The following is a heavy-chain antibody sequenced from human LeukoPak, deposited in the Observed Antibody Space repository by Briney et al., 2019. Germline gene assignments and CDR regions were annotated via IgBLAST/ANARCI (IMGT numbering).Heavy chain of an antibody. CDR3: ASHGNAFGGVFGY. Sequence: SQTLSLTCTVSGGSISSGGYYWSWIRQPPGTGLEWIGYIYHSGSTYYNPSLKSRVTISVDRSKNQFSLKLSSVTAADTAVYYCASHGNAFGGVFGYWGQGTLVTVSS. J-gene: IGHJ4*02. D-gene: IGHD3-16*02. CDR1: GGSISSGGYY. CDR2: IYHSGST. V-gene: IGHV4-30-2*01.